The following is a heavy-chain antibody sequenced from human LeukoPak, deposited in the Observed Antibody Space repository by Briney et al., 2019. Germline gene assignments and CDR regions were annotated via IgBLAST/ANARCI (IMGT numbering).Heavy chain of an antibody. D-gene: IGHD3-3*01. CDR2: ISSSGASK. V-gene: IGHV3-23*01. Sequence: GGSLRLSCAASGFTFGSYAMGWVRRAPEKGLEWVSAISSSGASKYYADSVKGRFTISRDNSKNTLYLQMNSLRAEDTAVYYCARTYDFWSGYQPYYYYMDVWGKGTTVTVSS. CDR1: GFTFGSYA. J-gene: IGHJ6*03. CDR3: ARTYDFWSGYQPYYYYMDV.